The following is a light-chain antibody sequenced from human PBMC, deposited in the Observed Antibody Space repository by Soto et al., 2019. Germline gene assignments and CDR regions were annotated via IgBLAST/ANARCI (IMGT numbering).Light chain of an antibody. CDR3: QQYNSRYT. J-gene: IGKJ2*01. Sequence: DIPMTQSPSTLSASVGDRVTITCRASRSISSWLAWYQQKPGKAPKLLIYKASSLESGVPSRFSGSGSGTEFTLTISSLQPDDFATYYCQQYNSRYTFGQGTKLEIK. CDR1: RSISSW. V-gene: IGKV1-5*03. CDR2: KAS.